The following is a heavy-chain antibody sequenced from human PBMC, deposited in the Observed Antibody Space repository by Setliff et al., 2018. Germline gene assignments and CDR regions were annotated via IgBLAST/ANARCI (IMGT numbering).Heavy chain of an antibody. Sequence: GASVKVSCKSSGYTFTSYGINWVRQAPGQGLEWMGGIIPMFGTPAYAQKFQDRVTITTDESTNTVYMELRSLRSDDTAVYFCVREYSGGGLTWGQGTMVTVSS. V-gene: IGHV1-69*05. J-gene: IGHJ3*01. D-gene: IGHD1-26*01. CDR2: IIPMFGTP. CDR1: GYTFTSYG. CDR3: VREYSGGGLT.